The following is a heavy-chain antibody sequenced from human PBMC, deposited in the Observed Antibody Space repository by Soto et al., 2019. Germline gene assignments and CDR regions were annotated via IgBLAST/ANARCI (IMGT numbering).Heavy chain of an antibody. D-gene: IGHD4-4*01. CDR3: ARDMDSNYDGMDV. J-gene: IGHJ6*02. CDR1: GCTFRNSG. Sequence: QVNLVQSGGGRVQPGRSLRLSCEASGCTFRNSGMEWIRQAPGKGLEWVARIWYDGRSQYYADSVQGRFTISRDNSKNTLYMEMNSVRVEDTAVYYCARDMDSNYDGMDVLGQGTTVIVSS. V-gene: IGHV3-33*01. CDR2: IWYDGRSQ.